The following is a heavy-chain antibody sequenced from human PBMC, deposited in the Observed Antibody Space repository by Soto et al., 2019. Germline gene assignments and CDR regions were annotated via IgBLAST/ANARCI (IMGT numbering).Heavy chain of an antibody. D-gene: IGHD3-10*01. CDR2: IYWDDDK. J-gene: IGHJ5*02. V-gene: IGHV2-5*02. Sequence: QITLKESGPTLVKPTQTLTLTCTFSGFSLSTSGVAVGWIRQPPGKALEWLALIYWDDDKRYSPSLKSRLTSTTDTSKNPVVLTMTTMDPVDTATYYCAHRRGYYGSGSYSGMFWFDPWGQGTLVTVSS. CDR3: AHRRGYYGSGSYSGMFWFDP. CDR1: GFSLSTSGVA.